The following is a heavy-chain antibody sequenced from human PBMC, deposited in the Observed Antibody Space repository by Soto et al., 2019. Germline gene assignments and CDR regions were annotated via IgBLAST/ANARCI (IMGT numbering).Heavy chain of an antibody. CDR1: GGSISSGGYS. CDR3: ARFDYGDFRNWFDP. J-gene: IGHJ5*02. CDR2: VYHSGST. Sequence: PSETLSLTCAVSGGSISSGGYSWSWIRQPPGKGLEWIGYVYHSGSTYYNPSLKRRVTISVDTSKKQFSVKLTSVTAADTAMYYCARFDYGDFRNWFDPWGQGTLVTVSS. D-gene: IGHD4-17*01. V-gene: IGHV4-30-2*02.